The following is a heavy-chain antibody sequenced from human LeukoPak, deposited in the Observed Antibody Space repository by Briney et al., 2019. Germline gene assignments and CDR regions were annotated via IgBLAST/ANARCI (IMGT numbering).Heavy chain of an antibody. CDR3: ARTTSQWLVLDY. Sequence: SETLSLTCAVYRGSFSGYYWSWLRQPPGKGLEWIGEINHSGSTNYNPSLKSRVTISVDTSKNQFSLKLSSVTAADTAVYYCARTTSQWLVLDYWGQGTLVTVSS. V-gene: IGHV4-34*01. D-gene: IGHD6-19*01. CDR2: INHSGST. J-gene: IGHJ4*02. CDR1: RGSFSGYY.